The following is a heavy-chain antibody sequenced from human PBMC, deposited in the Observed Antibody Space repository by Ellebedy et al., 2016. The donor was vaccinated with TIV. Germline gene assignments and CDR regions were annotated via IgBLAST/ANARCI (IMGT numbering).Heavy chain of an antibody. Sequence: SETLSLTCTVSGDSISSYYWSWIRQPPGKGLEWIGYIFYTGSTNYNPSLKSRVTISVDTSKNQFSLKLSSVTAADTAVYYCARGYSYGYCFDYWGQGTLVTVSS. CDR3: ARGYSYGYCFDY. D-gene: IGHD5-18*01. V-gene: IGHV4-59*08. J-gene: IGHJ4*02. CDR1: GDSISSYY. CDR2: IFYTGST.